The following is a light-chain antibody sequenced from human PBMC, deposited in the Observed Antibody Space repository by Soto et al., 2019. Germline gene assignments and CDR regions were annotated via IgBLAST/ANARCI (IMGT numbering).Light chain of an antibody. CDR3: QHYSNWPPWT. V-gene: IGKV3-15*01. Sequence: EIVMTQFPATLSVSPGESATLSCRASQSVGTSLAWYQQKPGQAPRLVIYGASTRATGIPARFSGSGSGREFTLTISSLQSEDFAVYYCQHYSNWPPWTFGQGTKVEIK. CDR1: QSVGTS. J-gene: IGKJ1*01. CDR2: GAS.